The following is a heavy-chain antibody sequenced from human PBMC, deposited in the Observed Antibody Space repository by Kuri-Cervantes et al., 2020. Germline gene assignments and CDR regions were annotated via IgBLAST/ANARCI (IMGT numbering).Heavy chain of an antibody. Sequence: LSLTCAASGFTVSTNYMSWVRQAPGEGLECVSVIYTDGSTKYADSVQGRFTISRDNAKNSLYLQMNSLRAEDTAVYYCAREELGWYCSSTSCYAIYYYYYMDVWGKGTTVTVSS. D-gene: IGHD2-2*01. CDR2: IYTDGST. V-gene: IGHV3-53*01. CDR3: AREELGWYCSSTSCYAIYYYYYMDV. J-gene: IGHJ6*03. CDR1: GFTVSTNY.